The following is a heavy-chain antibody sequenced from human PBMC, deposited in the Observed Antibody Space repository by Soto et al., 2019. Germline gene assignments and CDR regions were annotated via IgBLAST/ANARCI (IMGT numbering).Heavy chain of an antibody. CDR1: GYTFTSYG. D-gene: IGHD6-13*01. Sequence: AASVKVSCTASGYTFTSYGIHWVRQASGQRLEWMGWINAANGDTKYSPKFQGRVTITRDTSASKAYMELSSLTSEDTAVYYCVRRHVSATGIDWFDPWGQGTLVTVSS. CDR2: INAANGDT. J-gene: IGHJ5*02. V-gene: IGHV1-3*01. CDR3: VRRHVSATGIDWFDP.